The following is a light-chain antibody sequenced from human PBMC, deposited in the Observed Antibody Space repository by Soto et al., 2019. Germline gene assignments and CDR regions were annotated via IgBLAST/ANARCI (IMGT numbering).Light chain of an antibody. Sequence: ERATRSSSPSQSASSSYLAWYQQRPGQAPRLLIYGASSRATGIPDRFSGSGSGTDFTLTISRLEPEDFAVYYCQQSGSSPRTFCPGTK. CDR3: QQSGSSPRT. J-gene: IGKJ1*01. CDR2: GAS. V-gene: IGKV3-20*01. CDR1: QSASSSY.